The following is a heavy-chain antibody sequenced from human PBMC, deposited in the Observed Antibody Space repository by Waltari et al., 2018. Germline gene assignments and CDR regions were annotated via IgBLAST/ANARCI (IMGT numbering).Heavy chain of an antibody. Sequence: QLQLQESGPGLVKPSETLSLTCTVSGGSISSSSYYWVCIRQPPGKGLEWIGSIYYRGGTYCNPSLKSRVTISVNTSKNQFSLKLSSVTAADTAWYYCARVGQSSGWPLTGDYWGQGTLVTVSS. CDR2: IYYRGGT. J-gene: IGHJ4*02. CDR1: GGSISSSSYY. D-gene: IGHD6-19*01. V-gene: IGHV4-39*07. CDR3: ARVGQSSGWPLTGDY.